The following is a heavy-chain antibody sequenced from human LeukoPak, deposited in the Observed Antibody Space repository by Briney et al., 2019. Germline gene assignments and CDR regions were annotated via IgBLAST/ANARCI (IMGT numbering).Heavy chain of an antibody. V-gene: IGHV5-51*01. CDR3: ARRAVDYQFDY. D-gene: IGHD2-2*01. CDR1: GYSFTSYW. Sequence: EESLKISCKGSGYSFTSYWIGWVRQMPGKGLEWMGIIYPGDSDTKYSPSFQGQVTISADKSISTAYLQWSSLKASDTAMYYCARRAVDYQFDYWGQGTLVTVSS. CDR2: IYPGDSDT. J-gene: IGHJ4*02.